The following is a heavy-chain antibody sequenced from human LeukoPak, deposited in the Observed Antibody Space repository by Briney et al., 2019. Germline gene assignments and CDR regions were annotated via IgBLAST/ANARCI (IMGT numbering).Heavy chain of an antibody. D-gene: IGHD6-19*01. CDR3: AKDRQQWLVYYFDY. J-gene: IGHJ4*02. CDR1: GFTFSSYE. Sequence: GGSLRLSCAASGFTFSSYEMNWVRQAPGKGLEWVSYISSSGSTIYYADSVKGRFTISRDNAKNSLYLQMNSLRAEDTAVYYCAKDRQQWLVYYFDYWGQGTLVTVSS. V-gene: IGHV3-48*03. CDR2: ISSSGSTI.